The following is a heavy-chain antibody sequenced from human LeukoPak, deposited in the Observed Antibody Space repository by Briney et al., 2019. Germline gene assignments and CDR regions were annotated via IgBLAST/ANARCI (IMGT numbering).Heavy chain of an antibody. CDR3: ARGTRFPYYYYYYYMDV. J-gene: IGHJ6*03. CDR1: GGSFSGYY. V-gene: IGHV4-34*01. D-gene: IGHD2-21*01. Sequence: SETLSLTCAVYGGSFSGYYWSWIRQPPGKGLEWIGEINHSGSTNYNPSLKSRVTISVDTSKNQFSLKLSSVTAADTAVYYCARGTRFPYYYYYYYMDVWGKGTTVTVSS. CDR2: INHSGST.